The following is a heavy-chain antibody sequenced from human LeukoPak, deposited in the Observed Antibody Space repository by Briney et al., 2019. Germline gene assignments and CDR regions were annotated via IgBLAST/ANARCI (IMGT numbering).Heavy chain of an antibody. V-gene: IGHV4-59*01. CDR2: IYYTGTT. Sequence: PSETLSLTCTVSSGSITSYYWSWIRQPPGKGLEYIGHIYYTGTTDYNPSLKSRVTMSVDTSKSQFSLRLISVTASDTAVYFSAGAPNQHYFDYWGQGTLVAVSS. J-gene: IGHJ4*02. CDR3: AGAPNQHYFDY. CDR1: SGSITSYY.